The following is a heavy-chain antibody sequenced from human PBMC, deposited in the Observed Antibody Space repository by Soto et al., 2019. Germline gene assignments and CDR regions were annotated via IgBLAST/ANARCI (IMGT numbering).Heavy chain of an antibody. CDR2: IKSKTDGGTT. CDR3: TTGYSSGWYPSVYYYYGMDV. CDR1: GFTFSNAW. V-gene: IGHV3-15*07. D-gene: IGHD6-19*01. J-gene: IGHJ6*02. Sequence: GGSLRLSCAASGFTFSNAWMNWVRQAPGKGLEWVGRIKSKTDGGTTDYAAPVKGRFTISRDDSKNTLYLQMNSLKTEDTAVYYCTTGYSSGWYPSVYYYYGMDVWGQGTTVTVSS.